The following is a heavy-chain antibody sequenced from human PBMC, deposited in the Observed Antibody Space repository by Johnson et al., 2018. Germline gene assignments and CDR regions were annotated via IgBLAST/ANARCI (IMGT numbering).Heavy chain of an antibody. CDR2: ISSSGGTR. J-gene: IGHJ3*02. D-gene: IGHD2-2*01. V-gene: IGHV3-11*04. Sequence: VQLVESGGGLVKPGGSLRLSCAASGFSFRDNYMSWIRQAPGKGLEWGAYISSSGGTRYYADSVKGRFTISRYTAKNSLYLQMKSLRAEDTAVDYCARDRHCSSTSCYGAFDIWGQGTMVTVSS. CDR1: GFSFRDNY. CDR3: ARDRHCSSTSCYGAFDI.